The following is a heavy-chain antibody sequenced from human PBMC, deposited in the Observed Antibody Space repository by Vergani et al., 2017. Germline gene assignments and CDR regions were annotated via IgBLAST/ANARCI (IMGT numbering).Heavy chain of an antibody. D-gene: IGHD3-16*01. V-gene: IGHV3-30*02. Sequence: QVQLVESGGGVVQRGGSLRLSCATSGFTLSNSDMQWIRQGPGKGLEFVAVIQFDGSNQYYADSVKGRFTLSRDFSKNTLYLQMNSLRTDDTATYYCAKHFRGWGIDYWGQGTQVIVSS. CDR3: AKHFRGWGIDY. CDR2: IQFDGSNQ. CDR1: GFTLSNSD. J-gene: IGHJ4*02.